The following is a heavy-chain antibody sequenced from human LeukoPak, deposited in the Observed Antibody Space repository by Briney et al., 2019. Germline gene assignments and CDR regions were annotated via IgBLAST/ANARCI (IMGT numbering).Heavy chain of an antibody. Sequence: GGSLRLSCAASGFTFSTYTMNWVRQAPGKGLEWVSSMSGSVGSTDYADSVKGRFTISRDNSKNTLYLQMNSLRAEDTAVYYCAKRESYYYDSRADAFAIWGQGTMVTVSS. V-gene: IGHV3-23*01. J-gene: IGHJ3*02. D-gene: IGHD3-22*01. CDR3: AKRESYYYDSRADAFAI. CDR1: GFTFSTYT. CDR2: MSGSVGST.